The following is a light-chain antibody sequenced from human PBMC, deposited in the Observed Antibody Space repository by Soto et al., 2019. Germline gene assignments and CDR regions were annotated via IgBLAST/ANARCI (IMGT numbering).Light chain of an antibody. CDR2: AAS. V-gene: IGKV1-6*01. CDR3: QQNYNYPFT. J-gene: IGKJ3*01. CDR1: QGMRND. Sequence: AIQMTQSPSSLSASVGDRVTITCRASQGMRNDLAWYQHKPGKAPKLLIYAASNLQSGVPPRFSGSSSGTDFTHTITSLQPEDFATYYCQQNYNYPFTFGPGTRVDI.